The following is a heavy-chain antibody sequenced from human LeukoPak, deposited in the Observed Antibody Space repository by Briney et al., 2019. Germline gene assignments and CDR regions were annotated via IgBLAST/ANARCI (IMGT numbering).Heavy chain of an antibody. V-gene: IGHV4-34*01. Sequence: SETLSLTCAVYGGSFSGYYWSWIRQPPGKGLEWIGEINHSGSTNYNPSLKSRVTISVDTSKNQFSLKLSSVTAADTAVYYCARASGQWLVRRHDYWGQGTLVTVPS. CDR2: INHSGST. CDR1: GGSFSGYY. CDR3: ARASGQWLVRRHDY. D-gene: IGHD6-19*01. J-gene: IGHJ4*02.